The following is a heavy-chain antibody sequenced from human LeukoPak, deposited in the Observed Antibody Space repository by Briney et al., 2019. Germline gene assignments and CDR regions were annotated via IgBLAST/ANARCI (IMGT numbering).Heavy chain of an antibody. CDR1: GFTFGDYA. V-gene: IGHV3-9*01. Sequence: GRSLRLSCAASGFTFGDYAMHWVRQAPEKGLEWVSRIGWNSGSIAYADSVKGRFTISRDNAKNSLYLQMNSLRVEDTAVYYCAKDAFDIWGQGTMVTVSS. CDR2: IGWNSGSI. J-gene: IGHJ3*02. CDR3: AKDAFDI.